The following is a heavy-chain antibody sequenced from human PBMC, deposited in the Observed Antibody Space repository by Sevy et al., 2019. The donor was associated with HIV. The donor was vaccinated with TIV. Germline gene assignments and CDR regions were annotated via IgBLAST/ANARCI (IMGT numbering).Heavy chain of an antibody. CDR1: GFTFSSYA. Sequence: GGSLRLSCAASGFTFSSYAMSWVRQAPGKGLEWVSAISGSGGSTYYADSVKGRFTISRDNSKNTLYLQMNSLRAEDTAVYYCGDYYDSSGHPTKWAEYFQHWGQGTLVTVSS. D-gene: IGHD3-22*01. V-gene: IGHV3-23*01. CDR3: GDYYDSSGHPTKWAEYFQH. J-gene: IGHJ1*01. CDR2: ISGSGGST.